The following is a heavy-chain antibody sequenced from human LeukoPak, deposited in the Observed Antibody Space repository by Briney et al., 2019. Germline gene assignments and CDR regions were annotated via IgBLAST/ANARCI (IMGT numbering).Heavy chain of an antibody. CDR3: TRAVAGHPD. CDR2: INHSGYT. Sequence: PSETLSLTCAVSGLPFSNYYWSWVRQSPRQGLEWVGEINHSGYTHYNPSLKSRVTMSIDTSKNQFSVKLTSVTAADAGVYYCTRAVAGHPDWGQGTLVTVSS. D-gene: IGHD6-19*01. V-gene: IGHV4-34*01. CDR1: GLPFSNYY. J-gene: IGHJ4*02.